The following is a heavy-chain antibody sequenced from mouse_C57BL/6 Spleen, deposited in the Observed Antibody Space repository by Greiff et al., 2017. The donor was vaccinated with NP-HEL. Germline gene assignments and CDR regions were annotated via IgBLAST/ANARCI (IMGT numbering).Heavy chain of an antibody. J-gene: IGHJ2*01. Sequence: QVQLQESGPGLVQPSQSLSITCTVSGFSLTSYGVHWVRQSPGKGLEWLGVIWSGGSTDYNAAFISRLSISKDNSKSQVFFKMNSLQADDTAIYYCARSGSTMITKYYFDYWGQGTTLTVSS. CDR1: GFSLTSYG. V-gene: IGHV2-2*01. CDR3: ARSGSTMITKYYFDY. D-gene: IGHD2-4*01. CDR2: IWSGGST.